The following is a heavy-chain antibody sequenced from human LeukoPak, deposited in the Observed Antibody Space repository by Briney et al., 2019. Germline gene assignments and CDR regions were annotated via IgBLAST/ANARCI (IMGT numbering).Heavy chain of an antibody. CDR1: GFTFSMYW. Sequence: PGGSLRLSCAASGFTFSMYWMSWVRQAPGKGLEWVAKIKEDGSEKDYVDSVKGRFTISRDNAKNSLYLQMNTLRAEDTAVYYCARVNYDILTGYAYYYYYYYMDVWGKGTTVTVSS. V-gene: IGHV3-7*01. CDR3: ARVNYDILTGYAYYYYYYYMDV. D-gene: IGHD3-9*01. CDR2: IKEDGSEK. J-gene: IGHJ6*03.